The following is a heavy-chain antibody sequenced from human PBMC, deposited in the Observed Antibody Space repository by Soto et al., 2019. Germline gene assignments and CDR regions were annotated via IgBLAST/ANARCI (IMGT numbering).Heavy chain of an antibody. Sequence: ASVKVSCKASGGTFSSYAISWVRQAPGQGLEWMGGIIPIFGTANYAQKFQGRVTITADESTSTAYMELSSLRSEDTAVYYCARWDFDSPYYYGMDVWGQGTTVTVSS. CDR3: ARWDFDSPYYYGMDV. D-gene: IGHD3-9*01. CDR1: GGTFSSYA. CDR2: IIPIFGTA. J-gene: IGHJ6*02. V-gene: IGHV1-69*13.